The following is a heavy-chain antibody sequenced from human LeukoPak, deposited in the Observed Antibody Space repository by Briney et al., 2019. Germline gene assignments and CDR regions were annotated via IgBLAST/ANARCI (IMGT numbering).Heavy chain of an antibody. J-gene: IGHJ3*02. Sequence: GGSLRLSCAASGFTVSSNYMSGVRQAPGEGLEWVSAIYSGGSTYYADSVKGRFTISRDNSKNTLYLQMNSLRAEDTAVYYCARESPPRYCSSTSCPRNDAFDIWGQGTMVTVSS. D-gene: IGHD2-2*01. V-gene: IGHV3-66*02. CDR2: IYSGGST. CDR3: ARESPPRYCSSTSCPRNDAFDI. CDR1: GFTVSSNY.